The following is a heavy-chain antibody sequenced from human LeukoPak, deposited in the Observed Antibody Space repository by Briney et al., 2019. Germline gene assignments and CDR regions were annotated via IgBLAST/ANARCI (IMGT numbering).Heavy chain of an antibody. CDR1: GGSISSSSYY. D-gene: IGHD2-21*02. CDR3: ARLVEYCGGDCLEHFDY. Sequence: SETLSLTCTVSGGSISSSSYYWGWLRQPPGKGLEWIGSIYYSGSTYYNPSLKSRVTISVDTSKNQFSLKLSSVTAADTAVYYCARLVEYCGGDCLEHFDYWGQGTLVTVSS. J-gene: IGHJ4*02. V-gene: IGHV4-39*01. CDR2: IYYSGST.